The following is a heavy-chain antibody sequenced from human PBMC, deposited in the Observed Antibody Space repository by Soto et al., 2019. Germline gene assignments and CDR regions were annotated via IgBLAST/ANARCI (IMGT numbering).Heavy chain of an antibody. V-gene: IGHV3-30-3*01. CDR2: ISYDGSNK. Sequence: GGSLRLSCAASGFTFSSYAMHWVRQAPGKGLEWVAVISYDGSNKYYADSVKGRFTISRDNSKNTLYLQMNSLRAEDTAVYYCARELRFLEWSKYYYGMDVWGQGTTVTVSS. CDR3: ARELRFLEWSKYYYGMDV. J-gene: IGHJ6*02. CDR1: GFTFSSYA. D-gene: IGHD3-3*01.